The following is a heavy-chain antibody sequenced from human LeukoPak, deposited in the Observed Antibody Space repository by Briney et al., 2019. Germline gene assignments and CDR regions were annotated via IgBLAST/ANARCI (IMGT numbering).Heavy chain of an antibody. J-gene: IGHJ4*02. CDR1: GFVFRSYA. CDR3: AKDFQGRWTIDY. D-gene: IGHD3/OR15-3a*01. V-gene: IGHV3-23*01. CDR2: ISSSGGSI. Sequence: GGSLRLSCAASGFVFRSYAMSWVRQAPGKGLEWVSGISSSGGSIYHADSVRGRFTISRDNSKNTQYLQMNSLRPEDTAVYYCAKDFQGRWTIDYWGQGTLVTVSP.